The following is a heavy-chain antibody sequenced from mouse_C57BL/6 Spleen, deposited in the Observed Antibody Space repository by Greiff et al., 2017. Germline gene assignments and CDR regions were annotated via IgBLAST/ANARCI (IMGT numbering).Heavy chain of an antibody. CDR3: EREELYGNSYAMDY. Sequence: EVQVVESGGDLVKPGGSLKLSCAASGFTFSSYGMSWVRQTPDKRLEWVATISSGGSYTYYPDSVKGRITISRDNAKNTLYLQVSSLKSEDTAMYYCEREELYGNSYAMDYWGQGTSVTVSA. J-gene: IGHJ4*01. D-gene: IGHD2-1*01. CDR1: GFTFSSYG. V-gene: IGHV5-6*01. CDR2: ISSGGSYT.